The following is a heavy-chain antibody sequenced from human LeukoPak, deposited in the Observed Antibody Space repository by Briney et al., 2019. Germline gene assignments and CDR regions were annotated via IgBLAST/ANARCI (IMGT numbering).Heavy chain of an antibody. V-gene: IGHV4-59*01. CDR2: IYYSGST. CDR1: GGSISSYY. J-gene: IGHJ4*02. Sequence: SETLSLTCTVSGGSISSYYWSWIRQPPGEGLEWIGYIYYSGSTNYNPSLKSRVTISVDTSKNQFSLKLSSVTAADTAVYYCARSDSSGWYWDYFDYWGQGTLVTVSS. D-gene: IGHD6-19*01. CDR3: ARSDSSGWYWDYFDY.